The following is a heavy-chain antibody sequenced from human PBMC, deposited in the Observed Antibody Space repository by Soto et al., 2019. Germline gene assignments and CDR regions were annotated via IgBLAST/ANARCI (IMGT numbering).Heavy chain of an antibody. V-gene: IGHV4-4*02. D-gene: IGHD6-19*01. J-gene: IGHJ4*02. CDR3: GRANTSGAPIDS. CDR1: GGSVNXPNX. CDR2: VHPSGTS. Sequence: QVQLQQSGPGLVKPSGTLSLTCAVSGGSVNXPNXXXXXXXXXXKGLEWIGEVHPSGTSNYSPSLKTRLTLSVDKSNNEVSMNLRSVTAADTAIYYCGRANTSGAPIDSWGQGILVTVSS.